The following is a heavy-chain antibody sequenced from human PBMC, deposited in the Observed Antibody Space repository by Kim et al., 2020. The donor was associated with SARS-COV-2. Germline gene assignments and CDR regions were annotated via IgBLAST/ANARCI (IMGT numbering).Heavy chain of an antibody. V-gene: IGHV4-34*01. Sequence: SETLSLTCAVYGGSFSGYYWSWIRQPPGKGLEWIGEINHSGSTNYNPSLKSRVTISVDTSKNQFSLKLSSVTAADTAVYYCARDKDSSILARSNWFDPWGQGTLVTVSS. CDR2: INHSGST. J-gene: IGHJ5*02. CDR3: ARDKDSSILARSNWFDP. CDR1: GGSFSGYY. D-gene: IGHD6-6*01.